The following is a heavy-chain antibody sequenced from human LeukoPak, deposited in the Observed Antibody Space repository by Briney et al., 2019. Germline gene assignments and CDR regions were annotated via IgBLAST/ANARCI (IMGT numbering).Heavy chain of an antibody. D-gene: IGHD1-26*01. Sequence: GASVKVSCKASGYTCTTYGISWVRQAPGQGLEWMGWISAYNDNTKYAQNLQGRVTMTTDTSTSTAYMELRSLRSDDTAAYYCARDRDSGSYFGSFDYWGQGTLVTVSS. CDR2: ISAYNDNT. V-gene: IGHV1-18*01. J-gene: IGHJ4*02. CDR1: GYTCTTYG. CDR3: ARDRDSGSYFGSFDY.